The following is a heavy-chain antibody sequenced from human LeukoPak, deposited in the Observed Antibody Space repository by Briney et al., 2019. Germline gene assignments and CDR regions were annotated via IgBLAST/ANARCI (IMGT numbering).Heavy chain of an antibody. D-gene: IGHD4-17*01. Sequence: SVKVSCKTSGGTFNNSAISWVRQAPGQGLEWLGGIMPLFGTAGNAQEFQGRVTITKDESTRTVYLELTSLTSDDTAVYYCARDVHGDYGSGWFDPWGQGTLVSVSS. CDR2: IMPLFGTA. J-gene: IGHJ5*02. CDR1: GGTFNNSA. CDR3: ARDVHGDYGSGWFDP. V-gene: IGHV1-69*05.